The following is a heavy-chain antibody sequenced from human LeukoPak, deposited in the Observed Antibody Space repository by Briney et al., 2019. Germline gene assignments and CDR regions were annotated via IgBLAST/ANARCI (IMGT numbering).Heavy chain of an antibody. J-gene: IGHJ4*02. V-gene: IGHV4-59*08. CDR2: IYYSGST. CDR1: GGSISSSY. CDR3: ARHRSGTTADF. D-gene: IGHD1-7*01. Sequence: SETLSLTCTVSGGSISSSYWSWIRQPPGKGLEWIGYIYYSGSTNYNPSLTSRVTMSVDTSKNQLSLRLSSVTAADTAVYYCARHRSGTTADFWGQGTLVTVSS.